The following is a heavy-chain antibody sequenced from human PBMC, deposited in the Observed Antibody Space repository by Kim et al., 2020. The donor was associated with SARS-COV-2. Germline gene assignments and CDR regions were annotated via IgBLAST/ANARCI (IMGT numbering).Heavy chain of an antibody. D-gene: IGHD6-19*01. CDR3: TRVATDGWFPPFYY. CDR2: IIPLFGTA. V-gene: IGHV1-69*13. J-gene: IGHJ4*02. Sequence: SVKVSCKTSGGDFKNYVISWVRQAPGQGLEWMGGIIPLFGTANYAENFQGRVSITADELTNTAFMELSGLRSADTATYFCTRVATDGWFPPFYYWGQGT. CDR1: GGDFKNYV.